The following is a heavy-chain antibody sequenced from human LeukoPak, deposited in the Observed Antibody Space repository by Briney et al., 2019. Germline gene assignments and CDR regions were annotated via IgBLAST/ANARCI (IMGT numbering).Heavy chain of an antibody. Sequence: PSETLSLTCAVSGGSISSSNWWSWVRQPPGKGLEWIGEIYHSGSTNYNPSLKSRVTISVDTSKNQFSLKLSSVTAADTAVYYCARARYSYGYQFDYWGQGTLVTVSS. V-gene: IGHV4-4*02. CDR2: IYHSGST. CDR3: ARARYSYGYQFDY. D-gene: IGHD5-18*01. CDR1: GGSISSSNW. J-gene: IGHJ4*02.